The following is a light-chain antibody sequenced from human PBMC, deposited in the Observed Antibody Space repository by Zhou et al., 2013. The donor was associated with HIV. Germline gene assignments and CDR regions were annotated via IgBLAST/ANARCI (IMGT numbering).Light chain of an antibody. CDR2: AAS. CDR3: QQSFTTPFT. J-gene: IGKJ2*01. V-gene: IGKV1-39*01. Sequence: DIQMTQSPSSLSASVGDRVTITCRASQSISSYLNWYQQKPGKAPKLLIYAASSLQTGVPLRFSGSGSGTDFTLTIENLQPEDLATYFCQQSFTTPFTFGQGTKLQIK. CDR1: QSISSY.